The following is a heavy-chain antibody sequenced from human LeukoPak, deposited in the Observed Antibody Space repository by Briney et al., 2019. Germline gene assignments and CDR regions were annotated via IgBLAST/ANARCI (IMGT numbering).Heavy chain of an antibody. CDR3: AKDRYPPRRASTKVGGSCYYDY. CDR1: GFTFSSYA. J-gene: IGHJ4*02. Sequence: GGSLRLSCAASGFTFSSYAMSWVRQAPGKGLEWVSAVSGSGGSTYYADSVKGRFTISRDNSKNTLYLQMNSLRAEDTAVYYCAKDRYPPRRASTKVGGSCYYDYWGQGTLVTVSS. D-gene: IGHD2-15*01. CDR2: VSGSGGST. V-gene: IGHV3-23*01.